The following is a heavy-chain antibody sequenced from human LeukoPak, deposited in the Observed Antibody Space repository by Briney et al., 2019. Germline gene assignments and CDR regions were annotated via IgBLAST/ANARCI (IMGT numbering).Heavy chain of an antibody. D-gene: IGHD3-10*01. V-gene: IGHV1-2*02. CDR2: INPNSGGT. CDR1: GYTFTGYY. CDR3: ATSTMVRGALGYFDY. J-gene: IGHJ4*02. Sequence: GASVKVSCKASGYTFTGYYMHWVRQAPGQGLEWMGWINPNSGGTNYAQKFQGRVTMTEDTSTDTAYMELSSLRSEDTAVYYCATSTMVRGALGYFDYWGQGTLVTVSS.